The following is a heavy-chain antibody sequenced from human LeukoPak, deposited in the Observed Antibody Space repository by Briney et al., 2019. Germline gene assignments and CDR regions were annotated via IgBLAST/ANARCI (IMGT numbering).Heavy chain of an antibody. CDR2: IKDDGSHT. D-gene: IGHD6-25*01. CDR1: GFTFSSHW. Sequence: AGGSLRLSCAASGFTFSSHWMHWVRQAPGEGLVWVSRIKDDGSHTNYADSVKGRFTISRDNAKNTLSLQMNSLRAEDTAVYYCARGSGIITGIDEWGQGTLVTVSS. J-gene: IGHJ4*02. CDR3: ARGSGIITGIDE. V-gene: IGHV3-74*01.